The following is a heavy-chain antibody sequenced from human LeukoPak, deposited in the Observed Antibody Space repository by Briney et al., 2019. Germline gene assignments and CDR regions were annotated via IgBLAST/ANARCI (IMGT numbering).Heavy chain of an antibody. CDR1: GYTFTSYG. CDR2: ISAYNGNT. V-gene: IGHV1-18*01. CDR3: ARAIAHAGRRDGYFDY. Sequence: GASVKVSCKASGYTFTSYGISWVRQAPGQGLEWMGWISAYNGNTSYAQKFQGRVTMTRDTSTSTVYMELSSLRSEDTAVYYCARAIAHAGRRDGYFDYWGQGTLVTVSS. J-gene: IGHJ4*02. D-gene: IGHD5-24*01.